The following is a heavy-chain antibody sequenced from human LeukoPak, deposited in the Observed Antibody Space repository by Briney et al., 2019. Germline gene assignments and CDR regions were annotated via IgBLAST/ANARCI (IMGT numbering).Heavy chain of an antibody. CDR2: LYGGGGT. D-gene: IGHD3-10*01. CDR3: ARDGSYSGSGSPSYY. V-gene: IGHV3-53*01. Sequence: GGSLRLSCAASGFIVSSNYMSWVRQAPGKGLECVSVLYGGGGTYYADSVKGRFTISRDNAKNSLYLLMNSLRAEDTAVYYCARDGSYSGSGSPSYYWGQGTLVTVSS. CDR1: GFIVSSNY. J-gene: IGHJ4*02.